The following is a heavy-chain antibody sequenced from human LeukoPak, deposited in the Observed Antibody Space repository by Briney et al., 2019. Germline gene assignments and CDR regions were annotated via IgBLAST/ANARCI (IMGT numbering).Heavy chain of an antibody. V-gene: IGHV4-30-4*01. J-gene: IGHJ6*04. CDR1: GGSISSGDYY. Sequence: SETLSLTCTVSGGSISSGDYYWSWIRQPPGKGLEWIGYIYYSGSTYYNPSLKSRFTISVYTSKNQFSLKLSSVTAQNTAVYYCARDPHLKYGYYYYYGMDVGGKGPRATVSS. D-gene: IGHD4-17*01. CDR3: ARDPHLKYGYYYYYGMDV. CDR2: IYYSGST.